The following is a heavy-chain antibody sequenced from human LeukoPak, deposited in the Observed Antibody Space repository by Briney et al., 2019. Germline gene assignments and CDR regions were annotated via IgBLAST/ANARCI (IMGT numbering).Heavy chain of an antibody. J-gene: IGHJ4*02. CDR1: GFTFSSYS. V-gene: IGHV3-21*01. CDR2: ISSSSSYI. CDR3: ARGQRTYYFDY. Sequence: GGSLRLSCAASGFTFSSYSMNWVRQAPGKRLEWVSSISSSSSYIYYADSVKGRFTISRDNAKNSLYLQMNSLRAEDTAVYYCARGQRTYYFDYWGQGTLVTVSS. D-gene: IGHD3-16*01.